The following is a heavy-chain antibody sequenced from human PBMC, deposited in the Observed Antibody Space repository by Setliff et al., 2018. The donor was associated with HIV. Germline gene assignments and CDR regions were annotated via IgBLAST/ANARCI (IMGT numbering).Heavy chain of an antibody. V-gene: IGHV4-34*01. CDR2: INHSGST. Sequence: SLSGYHWSWIRQSPEKGLEWIGEINHSGSTNYNPSLKSRVTMSVDTSKNQFSLKLKSVTVADTAVYYCAREPDKIAAADSWGQGTLVTVSS. CDR3: AREPDKIAAADS. D-gene: IGHD6-13*01. J-gene: IGHJ4*02. CDR1: SLSGYH.